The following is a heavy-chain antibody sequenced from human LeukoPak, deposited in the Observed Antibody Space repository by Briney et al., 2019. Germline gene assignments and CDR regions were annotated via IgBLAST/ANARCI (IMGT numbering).Heavy chain of an antibody. J-gene: IGHJ6*03. V-gene: IGHV3-30*02. D-gene: IGHD3-10*01. CDR1: GFTFSSYG. CDR2: IRYDGSNK. CDR3: ARMAGSGSYSLTGYMDV. Sequence: GGSLRLSCAASGFTFSSYGMHWVRQAPGKGLEWVAFIRYDGSNKYYADSVKGRFTISRDNSKNTLYLQMNSLRAEDTAVYYCARMAGSGSYSLTGYMDVWGKGTTVTVSS.